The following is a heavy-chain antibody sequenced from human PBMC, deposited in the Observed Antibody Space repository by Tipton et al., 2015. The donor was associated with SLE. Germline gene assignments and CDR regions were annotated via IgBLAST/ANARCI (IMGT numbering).Heavy chain of an antibody. D-gene: IGHD1-7*01. CDR3: ARDFTGPKDY. J-gene: IGHJ4*02. CDR2: ISYDGSNK. CDR1: GFTFSNYA. Sequence: SLRLSCAASGFTFSNYAMHWVRQAPGKGLEWVAVISYDGSNKYYADSMKGRFTISRDNSKNTLYLQMNSLRAEDTAVYYCARDFTGPKDYWGQGTLVTVSS. V-gene: IGHV3-30*04.